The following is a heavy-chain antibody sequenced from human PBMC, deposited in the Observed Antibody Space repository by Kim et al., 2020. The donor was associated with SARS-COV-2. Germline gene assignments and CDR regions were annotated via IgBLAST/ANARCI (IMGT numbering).Heavy chain of an antibody. CDR1: GFTFSSYG. Sequence: GGSLRLSCAASGFTFSSYGMHWVRQAPGKGLEWVAVISYDGSNKYYADSVKGRFTISRDNSKNTLYLQMNSLRAEDTAVYYCAKDLRPSSGWYNGYFDYWGQGTLVTVSS. CDR2: ISYDGSNK. CDR3: AKDLRPSSGWYNGYFDY. V-gene: IGHV3-30*18. D-gene: IGHD6-19*01. J-gene: IGHJ4*02.